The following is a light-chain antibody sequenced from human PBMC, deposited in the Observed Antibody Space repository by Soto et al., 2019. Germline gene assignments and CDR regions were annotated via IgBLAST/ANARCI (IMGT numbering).Light chain of an antibody. CDR2: GAS. V-gene: IGKV3-20*01. J-gene: IGKJ1*01. Sequence: EIVLTQSPGTLSLSPGERATLSCRASQTVSNNYLAWYQQRPGQAPRLVIYGASNRATGIPDRFSGSGSGTDFTLTISRLEPEDFAVYYCQQYISSPWTFGQGTKVDIK. CDR1: QTVSNNY. CDR3: QQYISSPWT.